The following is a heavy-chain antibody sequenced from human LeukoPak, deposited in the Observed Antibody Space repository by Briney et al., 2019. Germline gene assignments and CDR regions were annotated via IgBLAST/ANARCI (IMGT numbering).Heavy chain of an antibody. V-gene: IGHV3-30*03. Sequence: PGGSLRLSCAASGFTFSSYGVHWVRQAPGKGLEWVTVISYDGSNKYYADSVKGRFTISRDNSKNTLYLQMNSLRAEDTAVYYCARRPIKYYYYGMDVWGQGTTVTVSS. CDR2: ISYDGSNK. J-gene: IGHJ6*02. CDR1: GFTFSSYG. CDR3: ARRPIKYYYYGMDV.